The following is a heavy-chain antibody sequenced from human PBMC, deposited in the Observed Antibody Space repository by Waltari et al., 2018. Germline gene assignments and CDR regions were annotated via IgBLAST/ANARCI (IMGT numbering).Heavy chain of an antibody. D-gene: IGHD2-8*01. Sequence: QVQLQQRGAGRLQPSETLSLTCAVSGGSFSGYSCVWIRQPPGQGLEWIGEINHSGSTNYNPSLKSRVTISVDTSKNQFSLKLSSVTAADTAVYYCARGRYCTNGVCWKAYFDYWGQGTLVTVSS. J-gene: IGHJ4*02. CDR3: ARGRYCTNGVCWKAYFDY. CDR1: GGSFSGYS. V-gene: IGHV4-34*01. CDR2: INHSGST.